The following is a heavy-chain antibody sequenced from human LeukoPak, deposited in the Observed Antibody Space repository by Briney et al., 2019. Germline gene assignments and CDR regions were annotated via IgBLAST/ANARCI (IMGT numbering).Heavy chain of an antibody. Sequence: GGSLRLSCAASGFTFRNFGMHWVRQAPGKGLEWVAFIRFDGRDAYYVDSLKGRFTISRDNSKNTVYLQMNGLTSEDTALYYCAKDKSQVGVDSASTLVDHWGQGTLVIVSS. D-gene: IGHD2-8*02. CDR1: GFTFRNFG. V-gene: IGHV3-30*02. CDR3: AKDKSQVGVDSASTLVDH. J-gene: IGHJ4*02. CDR2: IRFDGRDA.